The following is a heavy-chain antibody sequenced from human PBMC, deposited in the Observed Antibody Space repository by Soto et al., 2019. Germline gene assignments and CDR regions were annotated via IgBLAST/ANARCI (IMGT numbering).Heavy chain of an antibody. Sequence: PTQTLSLTCYISGDSVSSNIAAWNWIRQTPSRGLEWLGRTYYRSKWYSNYAISVKSRVTVNPDTFKNQFSLQLNSVTPEDTAVYYCARGSWDDVSGHYCVDVWGKGTTVTVSS. V-gene: IGHV6-1*01. CDR2: TYYRSKWYS. CDR1: GDSVSSNIAA. D-gene: IGHD1-1*01. CDR3: ARGSWDDVSGHYCVDV. J-gene: IGHJ6*03.